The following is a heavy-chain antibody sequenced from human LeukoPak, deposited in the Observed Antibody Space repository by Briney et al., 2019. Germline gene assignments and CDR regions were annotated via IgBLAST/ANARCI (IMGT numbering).Heavy chain of an antibody. J-gene: IGHJ4*02. CDR1: GFTFSSYA. V-gene: IGHV3-30-3*01. Sequence: GGSLRLSCAASGFTFSSYAMHWVRQAPGKGLEWVAVISYDGSNKYYADSVKGRFTISRDNSKNTLYLQMNSLRAEDTAVYYCAREIPYYYGSGSYLYYFDYWGQGTLVTVSS. D-gene: IGHD3-10*01. CDR3: AREIPYYYGSGSYLYYFDY. CDR2: ISYDGSNK.